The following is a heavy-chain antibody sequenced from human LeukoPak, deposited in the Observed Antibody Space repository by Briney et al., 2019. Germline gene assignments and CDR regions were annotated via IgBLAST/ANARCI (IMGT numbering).Heavy chain of an antibody. J-gene: IGHJ4*02. V-gene: IGHV3-30*04. D-gene: IGHD3-22*01. CDR3: ATRPHYYDSSGYYAIDY. Sequence: PGGPLRLSCAASGFTFSSYAMHWVRQAPGKGLEWVAVISYDGSNKYYADSVKGRFTISRDNSKNTLYLQMNSLRAEDTAVYYCATRPHYYDSSGYYAIDYWGQGTLVTVSS. CDR2: ISYDGSNK. CDR1: GFTFSSYA.